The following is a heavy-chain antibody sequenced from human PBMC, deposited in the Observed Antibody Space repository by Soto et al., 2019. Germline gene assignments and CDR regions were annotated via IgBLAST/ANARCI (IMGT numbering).Heavy chain of an antibody. J-gene: IGHJ4*02. Sequence: TLSLTCTVSGGSISSGGYYWSWIRQHPGKGLEWIGYIYYSGSTYYNPSLKSRVTISVDTSKNQFSLKLSSVTAADTAVYYCARVIGQYCSGGSCFFDYWGQGTLVTVSS. D-gene: IGHD2-15*01. V-gene: IGHV4-31*03. CDR3: ARVIGQYCSGGSCFFDY. CDR1: GGSISSGGYY. CDR2: IYYSGST.